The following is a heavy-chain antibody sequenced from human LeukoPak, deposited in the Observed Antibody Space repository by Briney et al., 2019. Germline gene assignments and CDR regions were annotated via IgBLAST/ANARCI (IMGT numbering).Heavy chain of an antibody. J-gene: IGHJ4*02. CDR3: VPQCSGASCSPL. CDR1: GFTFSSYA. V-gene: IGHV3-7*05. CDR2: IKEDGSVE. D-gene: IGHD2-15*01. Sequence: QTGGSLRLSCAASGFTFSSYAMSWVRQAPGKGLQWVANIKEDGSVEDYVDSVKGRFTISRDNAKNSLYLQMNSLRAEDTAVYYCVPQCSGASCSPLWGQGTLVTLSS.